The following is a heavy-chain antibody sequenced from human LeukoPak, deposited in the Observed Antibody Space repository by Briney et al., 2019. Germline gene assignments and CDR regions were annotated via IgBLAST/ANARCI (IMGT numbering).Heavy chain of an antibody. CDR2: ISGSGGST. CDR1: GFTFSSYA. V-gene: IGHV3-23*01. CDR3: AKDLDVWFGEFPLFRIPSPFDY. J-gene: IGHJ4*02. Sequence: VGSLRLSCAASGFTFSSYAMSWVRQAPGKGLWWVSAISGSGGSTYYTDSVKGRFTISRDNSKNTLYLQMNSLRAEDTAVYYCAKDLDVWFGEFPLFRIPSPFDYWGQGPLVTVSS. D-gene: IGHD3-10*01.